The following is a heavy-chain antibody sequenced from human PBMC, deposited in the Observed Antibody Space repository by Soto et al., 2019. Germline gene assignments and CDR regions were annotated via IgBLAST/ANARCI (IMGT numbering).Heavy chain of an antibody. D-gene: IGHD2-2*01. CDR2: INAGNGNT. J-gene: IGHJ5*02. CDR1: GYTSTSYA. V-gene: IGHV1-3*01. Sequence: ASVKVSCKASGYTSTSYAMHWVRQAPGQRLEWMGWINAGNGNTKYSQKFQGRVTITRDTSASTAYMELSSLRSEDTAVYYCARESGYCSSTSCYLEYNWFDPWGQGTLVTVSS. CDR3: ARESGYCSSTSCYLEYNWFDP.